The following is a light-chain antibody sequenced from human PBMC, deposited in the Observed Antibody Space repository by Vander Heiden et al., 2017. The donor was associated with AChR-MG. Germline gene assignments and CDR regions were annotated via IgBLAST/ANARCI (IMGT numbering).Light chain of an antibody. V-gene: IGLV2-14*03. CDR3: SSYTRTSTVL. CDR1: SSDVGGYKY. J-gene: IGLJ2*01. Sequence: QSALPQPAPVSGSPGQSITIPCTGTSSDVGGYKYVSGYQQHPGKAPKLIIYAVTNRPSGVSNRFSGSKSGNTASLTISGLQAEDEANYYCSSYTRTSTVLFGGGTKLTVL. CDR2: AVT.